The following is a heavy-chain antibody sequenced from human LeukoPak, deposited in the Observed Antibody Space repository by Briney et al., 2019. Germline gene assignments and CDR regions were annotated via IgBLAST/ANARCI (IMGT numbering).Heavy chain of an antibody. Sequence: ASETLSLTCTVSGDSLSAHYWSWIQQPQGKGLEWIGYIYGSGSTHYDPSFRSRATISEDTSKNQFSLQLTSVTAADTAVYYCARNVGWYSHDTWGQGTLVTVSS. V-gene: IGHV4-59*08. CDR2: IYGSGST. J-gene: IGHJ5*02. D-gene: IGHD6-19*01. CDR3: ARNVGWYSHDT. CDR1: GDSLSAHY.